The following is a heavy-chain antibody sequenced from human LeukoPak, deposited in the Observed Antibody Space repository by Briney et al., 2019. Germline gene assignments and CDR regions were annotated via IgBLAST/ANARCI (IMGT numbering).Heavy chain of an antibody. CDR2: IKHDGSDK. CDR3: ARGGHRQKEF. Sequence: QPGGSLRLSCSASGFTFSNYWMTWVRQSPGKGLEWVAIIKHDGSDKYCVDSVKGRFTISRDNAKNSLYLQMSSLRAEDTAVYYCARGGHRQKEFWGQGTLVTVSS. D-gene: IGHD3-10*01. V-gene: IGHV3-7*01. J-gene: IGHJ4*02. CDR1: GFTFSNYW.